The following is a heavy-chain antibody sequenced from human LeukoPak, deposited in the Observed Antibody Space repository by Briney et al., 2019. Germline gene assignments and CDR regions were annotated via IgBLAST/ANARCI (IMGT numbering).Heavy chain of an antibody. CDR3: TTDYAVAGAFDY. Sequence: GGSLRLSCAASGFTFSNAWMNWVRQAPGKGLEWVGRIKSKTDGGTTDYAAPVEGRFTISRDDSKNTLYLQMNSLKTEDTAVYYCTTDYAVAGAFDYWGQGTLVTVSS. D-gene: IGHD6-19*01. CDR1: GFTFSNAW. J-gene: IGHJ4*02. CDR2: IKSKTDGGTT. V-gene: IGHV3-15*07.